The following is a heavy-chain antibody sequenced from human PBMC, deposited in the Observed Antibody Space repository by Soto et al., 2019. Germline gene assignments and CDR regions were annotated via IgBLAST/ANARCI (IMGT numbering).Heavy chain of an antibody. CDR2: IYYTGST. CDR3: ARDKITGLFDY. CDR1: GDSISTYY. J-gene: IGHJ4*02. D-gene: IGHD2-8*02. V-gene: IGHV4-59*12. Sequence: SETLSLTCTVSGDSISTYYWSWIRRPPGKGLEWIGYIYYTGSTNYNPSLKSRVTISVDTSKNQFSLKLTSVTAADTAVYYCARDKITGLFDYWGQGTLVTVSS.